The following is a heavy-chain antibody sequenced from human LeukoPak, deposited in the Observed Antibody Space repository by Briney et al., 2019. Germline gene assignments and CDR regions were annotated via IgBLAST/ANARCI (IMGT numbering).Heavy chain of an antibody. CDR3: ARGHVAGTDRHWDY. Sequence: GGSLRLSCATSDFTFSSHWMHWVRQAPGKGLVWVSRIISDGSSISYADSVKGRFTISRDNAKNTLYLQMNSLRAEDTAVYYCARGHVAGTDRHWDYWGRGALVTVSS. CDR2: IISDGSSI. D-gene: IGHD6-19*01. CDR1: DFTFSSHW. V-gene: IGHV3-74*01. J-gene: IGHJ4*02.